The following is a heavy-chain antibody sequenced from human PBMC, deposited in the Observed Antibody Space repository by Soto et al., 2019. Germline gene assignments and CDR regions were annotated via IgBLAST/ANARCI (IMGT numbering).Heavy chain of an antibody. V-gene: IGHV4-34*09. CDR2: INHSGST. Sequence: SETLSLTCAVYGGSFSGYYWSWIRQPPGKGLEWIGEINHSGSTNYNPSLKSRVTMSVDASKNQFSLKLSSVTAADTAVYYCARSRQTVTSRFDFWGQGALVTVSS. J-gene: IGHJ4*02. D-gene: IGHD4-17*01. CDR3: ARSRQTVTSRFDF. CDR1: GGSFSGYY.